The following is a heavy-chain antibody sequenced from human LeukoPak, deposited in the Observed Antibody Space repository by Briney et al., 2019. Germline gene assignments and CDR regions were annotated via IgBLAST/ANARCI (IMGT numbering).Heavy chain of an antibody. Sequence: GGSLRLSCAASGFTFSSYAMSWVRQAPGKGLEWVSAISGSGGSTYYADSVKGRFTISRDNSKNTLYLQMNSLRAEDTAVYYCAKVGSMTTVIFYFDYWGRGTLVTVSS. V-gene: IGHV3-23*01. CDR3: AKVGSMTTVIFYFDY. D-gene: IGHD4-17*01. CDR2: ISGSGGST. CDR1: GFTFSSYA. J-gene: IGHJ4*02.